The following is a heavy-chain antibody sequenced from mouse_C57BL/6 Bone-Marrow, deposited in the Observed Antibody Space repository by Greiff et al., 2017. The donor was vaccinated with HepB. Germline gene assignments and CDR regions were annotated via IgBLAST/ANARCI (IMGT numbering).Heavy chain of an antibody. CDR1: GYTFTSYW. CDR3: ARGGTTVDRFDY. Sequence: VQLQQPGAELVKPGASVKLSCKASGYTFTSYWMQWVKQRPGQGLEWIGEIDPSDSYTNYNQKFKGKATLTVDTSSSTAYMQLSSLTSEDSAVYYCARGGTTVDRFDYWGQGTTLTVSS. D-gene: IGHD1-1*01. V-gene: IGHV1-50*01. J-gene: IGHJ2*01. CDR2: IDPSDSYT.